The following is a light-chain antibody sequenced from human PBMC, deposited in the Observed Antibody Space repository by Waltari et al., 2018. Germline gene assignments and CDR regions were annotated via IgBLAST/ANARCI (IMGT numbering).Light chain of an antibody. J-gene: IGLJ2*01. CDR1: SSDIGGYNY. V-gene: IGLV2-14*03. Sequence: QSALTQPASVSGSPGQSITISCTGTSSDIGGYNYVYWYQQHPGKVPKLMIFDVSYRPSGISDRFSGSKSGNTASLTISGLQAEDEADYYCSSYTSSSTFVVFGGGTKLTVL. CDR3: SSYTSSSTFVV. CDR2: DVS.